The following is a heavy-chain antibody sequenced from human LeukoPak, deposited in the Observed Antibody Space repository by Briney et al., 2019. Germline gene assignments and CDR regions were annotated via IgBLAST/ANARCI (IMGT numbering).Heavy chain of an antibody. V-gene: IGHV1-2*04. CDR1: GFTFTDYY. CDR3: ARGDDPVVVTATYYCDY. Sequence: ASVKVSCKASGFTFTDYYVHWVRQAPGQGLEWMGWINPNSGVTNYAQKFQGWVTMTRNTSISTTYMELKRLRSDDTAVFYCARGDDPVVVTATYYCDYWGQGTLVTVSS. CDR2: INPNSGVT. D-gene: IGHD2-21*02. J-gene: IGHJ4*02.